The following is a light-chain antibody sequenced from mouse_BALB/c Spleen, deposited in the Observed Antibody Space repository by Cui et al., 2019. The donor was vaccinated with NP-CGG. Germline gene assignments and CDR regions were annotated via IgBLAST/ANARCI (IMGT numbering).Light chain of an antibody. CDR1: TGAVTTSNY. V-gene: IGLV1*01. Sequence: QHAVTQQAALTTSPGETVTLTCRSSTGAVTTSNYANWVQEKPDHLFTGLIGGTNNRAPGVPARFSGSLIGDKAALTITGTQTEDEAIYFCALWYSNHWVFGGGTRLTVL. CDR2: GTN. CDR3: ALWYSNHWV. J-gene: IGLJ1*01.